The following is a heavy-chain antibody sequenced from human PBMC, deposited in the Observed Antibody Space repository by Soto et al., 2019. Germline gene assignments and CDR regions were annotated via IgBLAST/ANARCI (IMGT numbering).Heavy chain of an antibody. D-gene: IGHD4-4*01. CDR2: ISSSSSYI. Sequence: GFLRLSCERSGFSLSSYEMNWVSQAPGKGLEWVSSISSSSSYIYYADSVKVRFTISRDNAKNSLYLQMKSLRAEDTAVYYCARDPDYSNYGDYYYGMDVWGQGTTVTVSS. V-gene: IGHV3-21*01. CDR3: ARDPDYSNYGDYYYGMDV. J-gene: IGHJ6*02. CDR1: GFSLSSYE.